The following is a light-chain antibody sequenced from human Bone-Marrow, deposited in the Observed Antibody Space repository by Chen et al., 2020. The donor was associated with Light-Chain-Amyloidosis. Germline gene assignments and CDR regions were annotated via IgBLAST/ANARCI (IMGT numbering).Light chain of an antibody. CDR2: EVT. CDR1: SSDVGGYNH. Sequence: QSALTQPAAVSGSPGQSLTISCNGTSSDVGGYNHGSWYQQHPDKAPKLMIYEVTNRPSWVPDRFSGSKSDNTASLTIAGLQTEDEADYFCSSYTITNTLVFGSGTRVTVL. CDR3: SSYTITNTLV. J-gene: IGLJ1*01. V-gene: IGLV2-14*01.